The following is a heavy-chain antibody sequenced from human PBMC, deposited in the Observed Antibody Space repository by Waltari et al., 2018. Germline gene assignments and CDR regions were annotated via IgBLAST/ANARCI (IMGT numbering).Heavy chain of an antibody. D-gene: IGHD1-26*01. CDR1: GGTFSSYA. CDR3: ARSGGSYVKFWYFDL. CDR2: IIPIFGTA. J-gene: IGHJ2*01. Sequence: QVQLVQSGTEVKKPGSSVKVSCKASGGTFSSYAISWVRQDPGQGLEWMGRIIPIFGTANYAQKFQGRVTITADKSTSTAYMELSSLRSEDTAVYYCARSGGSYVKFWYFDLWGRGTLVTVSS. V-gene: IGHV1-69*08.